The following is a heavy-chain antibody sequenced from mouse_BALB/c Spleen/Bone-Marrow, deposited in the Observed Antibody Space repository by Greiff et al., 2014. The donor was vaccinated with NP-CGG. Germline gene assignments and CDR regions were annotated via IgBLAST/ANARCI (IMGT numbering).Heavy chain of an antibody. J-gene: IGHJ4*01. CDR3: ARYGYGSSYYAMDY. CDR2: ISTYSGDT. CDR1: GYTFTDYA. D-gene: IGHD1-1*01. V-gene: IGHV1-67*01. Sequence: VQLQESGPELARPGVSVKISCKGSGYTFTDYAMHWVKQSHAKSLEWIGVISTYSGDTNYNQKFKGKATMTVDKSYSTAYMELARLTSEDSAIYYCARYGYGSSYYAMDYWGQGTSVTVSS.